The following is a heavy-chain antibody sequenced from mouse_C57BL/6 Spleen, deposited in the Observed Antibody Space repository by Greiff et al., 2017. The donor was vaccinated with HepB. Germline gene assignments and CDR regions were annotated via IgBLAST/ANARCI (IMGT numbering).Heavy chain of an antibody. J-gene: IGHJ3*01. CDR2: ISSGSSTI. CDR1: GFTFSHYG. V-gene: IGHV5-17*01. D-gene: IGHD2-3*01. Sequence: EVQRVESGGGLVKPGGSLKLSCAASGFTFSHYGMHWVRQAPEKGLEWVAYISSGSSTIYYADTVKGRFTISRDNAKNTLFLQMTSLRSEDTAMYYCARTLDGYYGFAYWGQGTLVTVSA. CDR3: ARTLDGYYGFAY.